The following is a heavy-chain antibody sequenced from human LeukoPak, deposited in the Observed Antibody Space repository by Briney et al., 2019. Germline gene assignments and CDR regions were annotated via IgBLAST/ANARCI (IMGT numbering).Heavy chain of an antibody. V-gene: IGHV3-33*08. Sequence: GGSLRLSCAASGFTFSSYAMSWVRQAPGKGLEWVAVIWYDGSNKYYADSVKGRFTISRDNSKNTLYLQMNSLRAEDTAVYYCARGDYDFWSGYPHNWFDPWGQGTLVTVSS. D-gene: IGHD3-3*01. CDR2: IWYDGSNK. CDR1: GFTFSSYA. CDR3: ARGDYDFWSGYPHNWFDP. J-gene: IGHJ5*02.